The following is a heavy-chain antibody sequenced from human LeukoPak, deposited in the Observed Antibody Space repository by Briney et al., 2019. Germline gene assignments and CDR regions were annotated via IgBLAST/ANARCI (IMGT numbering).Heavy chain of an antibody. CDR1: GGTFSSYA. CDR2: IIPIFGTA. V-gene: IGHV1-69*05. Sequence: SVKVSCKASGGTFSSYAISWVRQAPGQGLEWRGRIIPIFGTANYAQKFQGRVTITTDESTSTAYMELSSLRSEDTAVYYCARVPIYYDSSGYDPWGQGTLVTVSS. J-gene: IGHJ5*02. D-gene: IGHD3-22*01. CDR3: ARVPIYYDSSGYDP.